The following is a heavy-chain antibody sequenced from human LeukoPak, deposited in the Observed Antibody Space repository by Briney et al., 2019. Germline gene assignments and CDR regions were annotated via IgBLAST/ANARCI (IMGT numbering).Heavy chain of an antibody. J-gene: IGHJ4*02. CDR1: GGSFSGYY. Sequence: PSETLSLTCAVYGGSFSGYYWSWIRQPPGKGLEWIGEINHSGSTNYNPSLKSRVTISVDTSKNQFSLKLSSVTAADTAVYYCARGNQPYDYWGQGTLVTVSS. D-gene: IGHD1-14*01. CDR3: ARGNQPYDY. CDR2: INHSGST. V-gene: IGHV4-34*01.